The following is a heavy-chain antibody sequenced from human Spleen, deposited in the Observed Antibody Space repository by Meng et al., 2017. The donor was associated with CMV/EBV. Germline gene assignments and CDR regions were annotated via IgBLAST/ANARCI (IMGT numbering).Heavy chain of an antibody. CDR2: VSDGGSSR. J-gene: IGHJ2*01. CDR3: ARDSAWLVPENWYFDL. V-gene: IGHV3-30*06. D-gene: IGHD6-19*01. CDR1: GFALSGYG. Sequence: GFALSGYGVQWVRQAPGKGLKWVAVVSDGGSSRSYAESMKGRFTIARDKSKNTLYMQMDSLRAEDTAVCYCARDSAWLVPENWYFDLWGRGTLVTVSS.